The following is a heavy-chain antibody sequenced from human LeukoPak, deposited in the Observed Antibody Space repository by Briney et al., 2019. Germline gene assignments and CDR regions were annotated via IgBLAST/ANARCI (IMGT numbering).Heavy chain of an antibody. CDR3: ARYQGHSVESYYYGMDV. V-gene: IGHV3-30-3*01. CDR1: GFTFSSYA. D-gene: IGHD3-3*01. J-gene: IGHJ6*02. CDR2: ISYDGSNK. Sequence: GGSLRLSCAASGFTFSSYAMHWVRQAPGKGLEWVAVISYDGSNKYYADSVKGRFTISRDNSKNTLYLQMNSLRAEDTVVYYCARYQGHSVESYYYGMDVWGQGTTVTVSS.